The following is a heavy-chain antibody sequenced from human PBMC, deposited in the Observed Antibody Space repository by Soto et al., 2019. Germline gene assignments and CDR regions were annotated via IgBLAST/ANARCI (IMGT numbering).Heavy chain of an antibody. V-gene: IGHV3-23*01. J-gene: IGHJ4*02. CDR3: AKGYVVVAAKFDS. D-gene: IGHD2-21*02. CDR1: GFTFNKYA. CDR2: ISISGYST. Sequence: GGSRIRSWAASGFTFNKYAMSWVRQAPGKGLDWVSAISISGYSTYYADSVKGRFTISRDKSKNTVYLQMNNLRAEDTAVYYCAKGYVVVAAKFDSWGQGTLVTVSS.